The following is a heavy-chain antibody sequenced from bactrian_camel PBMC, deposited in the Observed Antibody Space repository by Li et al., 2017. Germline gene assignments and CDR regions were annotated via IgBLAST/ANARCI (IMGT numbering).Heavy chain of an antibody. D-gene: IGHD2*01. Sequence: VQLVESGGGSVQPGGQLKLSCVSSGYVYNSWSGSCMAWFRQLPGKEREAVASIFSAGGSTYYADSVQGRFTISQNNAKDTVYLQMESLKFEDTAVYYCATQQFGTTYCSGVYCTGADFAYWGQGTQVTVS. J-gene: IGHJ6*01. CDR2: IFSAGGST. CDR3: ATQQFGTTYCSGVYCTGADFAY. V-gene: IGHV3S1*01. CDR1: GYVYNSWSGSC.